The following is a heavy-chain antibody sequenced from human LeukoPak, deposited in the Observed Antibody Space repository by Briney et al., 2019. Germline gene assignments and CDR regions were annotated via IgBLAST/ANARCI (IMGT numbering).Heavy chain of an antibody. CDR1: GYTFTSYG. Sequence: GASVKVSCKASGYTFTSYGISWVRQAPGQRLEWMGWISAYNGNTNYAQKLQGRVTMTTDTSTSTAYMELRSLRSDDTAVYYCARDRGSSGWYMDYFDYWGQGTLVTVSS. J-gene: IGHJ4*02. V-gene: IGHV1-18*01. CDR2: ISAYNGNT. CDR3: ARDRGSSGWYMDYFDY. D-gene: IGHD6-19*01.